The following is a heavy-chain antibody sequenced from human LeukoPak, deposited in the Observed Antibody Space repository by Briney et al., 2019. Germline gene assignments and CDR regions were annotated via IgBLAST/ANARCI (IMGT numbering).Heavy chain of an antibody. Sequence: AASVKVSCKASGGTFSSCTISWVRQAPGQGLEWMGRIIPILGIANYAQKFQGRVTITADKSTSTAYMELSSLRSEDTAVYYCARDGYYDSSGYRLDPWGQGTLVTVSS. D-gene: IGHD3-22*01. CDR2: IIPILGIA. V-gene: IGHV1-69*04. J-gene: IGHJ5*02. CDR1: GGTFSSCT. CDR3: ARDGYYDSSGYRLDP.